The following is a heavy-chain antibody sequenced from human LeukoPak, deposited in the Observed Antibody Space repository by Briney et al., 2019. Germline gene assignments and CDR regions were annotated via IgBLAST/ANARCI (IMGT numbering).Heavy chain of an antibody. J-gene: IGHJ5*02. CDR3: ARDSEMYYDILTGFSQNWFDP. CDR2: ISAYNGNT. CDR1: GYTFTSYG. Sequence: GASVKVSCKASGYTFTSYGISWVRQAPGQGLEWMGWISAYNGNTNYAQKLQGRVTMTTDTSTSTAYMELRSLRSDDTAVYYCARDSEMYYDILTGFSQNWFDPWGQGTLVTVSS. D-gene: IGHD3-9*01. V-gene: IGHV1-18*01.